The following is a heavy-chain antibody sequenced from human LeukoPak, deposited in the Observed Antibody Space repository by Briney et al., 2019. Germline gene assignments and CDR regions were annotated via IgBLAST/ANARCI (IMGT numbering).Heavy chain of an antibody. CDR3: ARDAGHQLSRRNYYAMDV. D-gene: IGHD2-2*01. Sequence: SETLSLTCAVSGYSISSSNWWGWIRQPPGKGLEWIGYIYYSGSTNYNPSLKSRVTMSVDTSKNQFSLKLSSVTALDTAVYYCARDAGHQLSRRNYYAMDVWGQGTTVTVSS. V-gene: IGHV4-28*06. CDR2: IYYSGST. CDR1: GYSISSSNW. J-gene: IGHJ6*02.